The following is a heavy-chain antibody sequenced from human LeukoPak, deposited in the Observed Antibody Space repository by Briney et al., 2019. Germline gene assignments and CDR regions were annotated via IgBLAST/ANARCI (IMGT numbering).Heavy chain of an antibody. CDR1: GFTFSNYA. CDR3: AKDSSSSWPPSNY. D-gene: IGHD6-13*01. CDR2: ISGSGGST. Sequence: GGSLRLSCAASGFTFSNYAMTWVRQAPGKGLEWVSTISGSGGSTYYADSVKGRFTISRDNSKNTLYLQMNSLRDEDTAVYYCAKDSSSSWPPSNYWGHGTLVTVSS. J-gene: IGHJ4*01. V-gene: IGHV3-23*01.